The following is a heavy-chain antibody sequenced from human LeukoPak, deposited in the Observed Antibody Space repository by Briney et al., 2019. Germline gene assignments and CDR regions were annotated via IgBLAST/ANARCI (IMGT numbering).Heavy chain of an antibody. V-gene: IGHV4-34*01. CDR1: GGSFGGYY. Sequence: SETLSLTCAVYGGSFGGYYWSWIRQPPGKGLEWIGEINHSGSTNYNPSLKSRVTISVDTSKNQFSLKLSSVTAADTAVYYCARAQYSSGWYGQSSANFDYWGQGTLVTVSS. J-gene: IGHJ4*02. CDR3: ARAQYSSGWYGQSSANFDY. D-gene: IGHD6-19*01. CDR2: INHSGST.